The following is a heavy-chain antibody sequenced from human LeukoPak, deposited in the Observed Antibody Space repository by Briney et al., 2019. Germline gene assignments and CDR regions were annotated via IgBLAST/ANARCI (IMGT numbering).Heavy chain of an antibody. CDR1: GYSISSGYY. Sequence: PSETLSLTCTVSGYSISSGYYWGWIRQPPGQGLEWIGSIYHSGSTYYNPSLKSRVTISVDTSKNHFSLKLSSVTAADTAVYYCARHPQYYDILTGQVVNWFDPWGQGTLVTVSS. CDR2: IYHSGST. V-gene: IGHV4-38-2*02. D-gene: IGHD3-9*01. CDR3: ARHPQYYDILTGQVVNWFDP. J-gene: IGHJ5*02.